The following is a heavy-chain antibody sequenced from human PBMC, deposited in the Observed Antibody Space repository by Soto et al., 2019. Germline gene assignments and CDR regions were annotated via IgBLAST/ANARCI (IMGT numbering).Heavy chain of an antibody. CDR3: ARQLGGYYYDSSGYLSLLFDP. Sequence: PSETLSHTCTVSGGSISSSSSYWGRIRQPPGKGLEWIGSIYYSGSTYYNPSLKSRVTISVDTSKNQFSLKLSSVTAADTAVYYCARQLGGYYYDSSGYLSLLFDPWGQGTLVTVSS. J-gene: IGHJ5*02. V-gene: IGHV4-39*01. CDR1: GGSISSSSSY. CDR2: IYYSGST. D-gene: IGHD3-22*01.